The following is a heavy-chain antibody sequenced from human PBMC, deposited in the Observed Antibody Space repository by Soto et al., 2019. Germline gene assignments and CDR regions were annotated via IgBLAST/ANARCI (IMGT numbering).Heavy chain of an antibody. D-gene: IGHD2-15*01. V-gene: IGHV3-66*01. CDR3: TTAKILLHRLFEH. Sequence: PGGPLRLSGAASGFIVSINYMCRVRQAQGKGLEWVSVISSGGSTFYADSVKGRFIISRDDSQNTLFLQMNSLRAEDTAVYYCTTAKILLHRLFEHWGQGTRFTVSS. CDR2: ISSGGST. J-gene: IGHJ4*02. CDR1: GFIVSINY.